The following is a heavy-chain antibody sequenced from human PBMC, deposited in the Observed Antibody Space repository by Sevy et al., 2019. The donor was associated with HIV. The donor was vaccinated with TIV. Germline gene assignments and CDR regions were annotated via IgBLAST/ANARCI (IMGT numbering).Heavy chain of an antibody. CDR2: SSAENDFR. CDR1: GYLFTDYG. CDR3: ARDAVGARHFDF. Sequence: ASVKVSCKTSGYLFTDYGINWVRQAPGQGLEWMGWSSAENDFRNYAERFQARLIMTTDRFTTTSYMELTNLRSDDTAVYYCARDAVGARHFDFWGQGALVTVSS. V-gene: IGHV1-18*01. D-gene: IGHD1-26*01. J-gene: IGHJ4*02.